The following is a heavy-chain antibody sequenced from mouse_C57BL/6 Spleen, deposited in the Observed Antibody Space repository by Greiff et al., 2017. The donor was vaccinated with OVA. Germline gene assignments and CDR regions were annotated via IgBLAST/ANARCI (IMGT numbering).Heavy chain of an antibody. Sequence: EVKLQESGPGLVKPSQSLSLTCSVTGYSITSGYYWNWIRQFPGNKLEWMGYISYDGSNNYNPSLKNRISITRDTSKNQFFLKLNSVTTEDTATYYCARDLYDEAYYAMDYWGQGTSVTVSS. CDR2: ISYDGSN. D-gene: IGHD2-12*01. CDR1: GYSITSGYY. CDR3: ARDLYDEAYYAMDY. J-gene: IGHJ4*01. V-gene: IGHV3-6*01.